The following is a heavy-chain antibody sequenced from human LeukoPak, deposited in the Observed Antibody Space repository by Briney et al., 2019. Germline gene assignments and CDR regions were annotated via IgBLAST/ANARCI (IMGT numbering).Heavy chain of an antibody. D-gene: IGHD3-3*01. CDR1: GLTFSSYA. CDR3: AREYGFWSGRAGVDY. CDR2: ISGSGSIT. J-gene: IGHJ4*02. Sequence: KTGGSLRLSCAASGLTFSSYAMSWVRQAPGKGLEWVSSISGSGSITSYADSVKGRFTISRDNAKNSLYLQMNSLRAEDTAVYYCAREYGFWSGRAGVDYWGQGTLVTVSS. V-gene: IGHV3-21*01.